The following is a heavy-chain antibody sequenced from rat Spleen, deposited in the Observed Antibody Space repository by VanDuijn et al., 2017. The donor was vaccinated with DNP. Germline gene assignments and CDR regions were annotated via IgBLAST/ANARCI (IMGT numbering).Heavy chain of an antibody. CDR2: ISTNGGTT. CDR3: ATSPGPNWFAY. D-gene: IGHD1-4*01. J-gene: IGHJ3*01. CDR1: GFTFSDHL. V-gene: IGHV5-25*01. Sequence: EVEVVETGGGLVQPGRSLKLSCVASGFTFSDHLMTWIRQVPKKSLEWVATISTNGGTTYYRDSVKGRFTISRDNAKSTLYLQMDSLRSEDTATYYCATSPGPNWFAYWGQGTLVTVSS.